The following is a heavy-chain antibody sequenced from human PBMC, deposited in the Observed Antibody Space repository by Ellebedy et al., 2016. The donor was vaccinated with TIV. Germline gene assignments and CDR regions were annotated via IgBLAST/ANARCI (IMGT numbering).Heavy chain of an antibody. Sequence: SETLSLXXTVSGYSISSGYYWSWIRQPPGKGLEWIGEINHSGSTNYNPSLKSRVTISVDTSKNQSSLKLSSVTAADTAVYYCASSVDVWGKGTTVTVSS. CDR2: INHSGST. CDR1: GYSISSGYY. CDR3: ASSVDV. V-gene: IGHV4-38-2*02. J-gene: IGHJ6*04.